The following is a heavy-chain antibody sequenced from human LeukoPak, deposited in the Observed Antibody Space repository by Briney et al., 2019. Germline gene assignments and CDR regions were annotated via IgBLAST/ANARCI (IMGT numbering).Heavy chain of an antibody. Sequence: PGGSLRLSCAASGFTVSSNYMSWVRQAPGKGLEWVSAISGSGGSTYYADSVKGRFTISRDNSKNTLYLQMNSLRAEDTAVYYCAKDWVLGTFDIWGQGTMVTVSS. CDR2: ISGSGGST. CDR3: AKDWVLGTFDI. CDR1: GFTVSSNY. V-gene: IGHV3-23*01. D-gene: IGHD1-26*01. J-gene: IGHJ3*02.